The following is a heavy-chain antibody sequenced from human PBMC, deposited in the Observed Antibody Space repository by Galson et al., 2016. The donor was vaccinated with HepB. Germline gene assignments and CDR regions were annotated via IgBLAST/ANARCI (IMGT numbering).Heavy chain of an antibody. D-gene: IGHD2-8*01. J-gene: IGHJ6*02. V-gene: IGHV1-18*01. CDR2: ISGHSGKT. CDR3: ARDIGRDVVTLSSTNNVDYYYALDV. CDR1: GYTFGAYG. Sequence: QSGAEVKKPGESLKISCKASGYTFGAYGLSWVRQAPGQGLEWMGWISGHSGKTKYAQKFQGTVTMTTDTSTNTAYMELKSLRSDDTAKYYCARDIGRDVVTLSSTNNVDYYYALDVWGQGTTVTVSS.